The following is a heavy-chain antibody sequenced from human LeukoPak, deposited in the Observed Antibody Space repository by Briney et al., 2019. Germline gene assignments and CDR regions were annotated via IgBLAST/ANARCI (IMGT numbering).Heavy chain of an antibody. CDR2: ISPYNGNT. Sequence: ASVKVSCKASGYTFTTFGISWVRQAPGQGLEWMGWISPYNGNTNYAEKVQGRVTMTTDTYTGTVFMELGSLTSDDTAVYYCARELSYYGSGNYYQGRGYYFDYWGQGTLLTVSS. J-gene: IGHJ4*02. CDR3: ARELSYYGSGNYYQGRGYYFDY. V-gene: IGHV1-18*01. CDR1: GYTFTTFG. D-gene: IGHD3-10*01.